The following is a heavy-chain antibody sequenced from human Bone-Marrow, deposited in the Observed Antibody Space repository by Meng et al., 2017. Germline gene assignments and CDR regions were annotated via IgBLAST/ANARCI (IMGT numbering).Heavy chain of an antibody. J-gene: IGHJ6*02. Sequence: GESLKISCAASGFTFSSYWRIWVRQAPGKGLEWVASIKQDGSETYYVDSVKGRFTISRDNAKNSLYLQMSSLRAEDTAVYYCARGDLAPAAHPSYYGLDVWGQGTTVTVSS. CDR3: ARGDLAPAAHPSYYGLDV. V-gene: IGHV3-7*01. CDR1: GFTFSSYW. D-gene: IGHD2-2*01. CDR2: IKQDGSET.